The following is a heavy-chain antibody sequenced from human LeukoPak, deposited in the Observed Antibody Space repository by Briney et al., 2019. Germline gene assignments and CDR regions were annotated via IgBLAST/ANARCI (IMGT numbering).Heavy chain of an antibody. J-gene: IGHJ3*02. Sequence: GGSLRVSCAASGFTVSSNYMSWVRQAPGKGLEWVSIIYSGGSTYYADSVKGRFTISRDNSKKTLYLQMNSLRAEDTAVYYCARDKSSPHAFDIWGQGTMVTVSS. CDR2: IYSGGST. CDR3: ARDKSSPHAFDI. CDR1: GFTVSSNY. V-gene: IGHV3-53*01.